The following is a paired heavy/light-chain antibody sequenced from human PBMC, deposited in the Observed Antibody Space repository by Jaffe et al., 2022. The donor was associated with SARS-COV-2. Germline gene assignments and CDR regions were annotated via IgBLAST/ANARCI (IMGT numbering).Light chain of an antibody. J-gene: IGKJ1*01. CDR2: GTS. CDR1: QFVRLSH. V-gene: IGKV3-20*01. CDR3: QQYHIPPRT. Sequence: DIVLTQSPGTLSLSPGETATLSCRASQFVRLSHLAWYQQRPGQAPRLLISGTSSRATGIPDRFSGGGSGTDFTLTISRLEPEDFAVYYCQQYHIPPRTFGQGTKVEI.
Heavy chain of an antibody. CDR2: IHPNSGDT. CDR3: ARDDPYGDLDL. D-gene: IGHD7-27*01. Sequence: QVQLVQSGAEVKKPGASVKVSCRTSGYRFTAYYLHWVRQAPGQGPEWMGRIHPNSGDTKYGQKFQGRVTMTRDTSITTGYMELSNLTSDDTAIYYCARDDPYGDLDLWGQGTQVTVSS. CDR1: GYRFTAYY. V-gene: IGHV1-2*06. J-gene: IGHJ5*02.